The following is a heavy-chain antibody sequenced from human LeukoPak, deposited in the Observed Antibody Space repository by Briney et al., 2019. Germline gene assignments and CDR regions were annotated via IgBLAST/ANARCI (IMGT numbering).Heavy chain of an antibody. D-gene: IGHD6-19*01. V-gene: IGHV1-46*01. Sequence: ASVKVSCKASGYTFTSYYMHWVRQAPGQGLEWMGIINPSGGSTSYAQKFQGSVTMTRDTSTSTDYMELSSLRSEDTAVYYCARGRVSLAVAGRYYFDYWGQGTLVTVSS. CDR2: INPSGGST. J-gene: IGHJ4*02. CDR1: GYTFTSYY. CDR3: ARGRVSLAVAGRYYFDY.